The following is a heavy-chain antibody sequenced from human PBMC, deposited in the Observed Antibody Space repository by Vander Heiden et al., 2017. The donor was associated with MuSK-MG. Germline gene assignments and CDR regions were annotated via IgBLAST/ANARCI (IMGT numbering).Heavy chain of an antibody. Sequence: QVQLQQWGAGLLKPSEALSLTCAVYGGSFSGYYWSWLRQPPGKGLELIGEINHSGSTNYNPSLKSRVTISVDTSKNQFSLKLSSVTAADTAVYYCARGRIVVVPAARYYYYYYMDVWGKGTTVTVSS. D-gene: IGHD2-2*01. CDR3: ARGRIVVVPAARYYYYYYMDV. V-gene: IGHV4-34*01. CDR2: INHSGST. CDR1: GGSFSGYY. J-gene: IGHJ6*03.